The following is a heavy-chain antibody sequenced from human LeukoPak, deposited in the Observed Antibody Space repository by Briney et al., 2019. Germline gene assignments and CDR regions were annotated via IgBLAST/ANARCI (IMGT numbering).Heavy chain of an antibody. CDR1: GGSISSYY. Sequence: SETLSLTCTVSGGSISSYYWSWIRQPAGKGLEWIGRIYTSGSTNYNPSLKSRVTMSVDTTKNQFSLKLSSVTAADTAVYYCARDEGWYSYGFGFDYWGQGTLVTVSS. CDR3: ARDEGWYSYGFGFDY. CDR2: IYTSGST. V-gene: IGHV4-4*07. D-gene: IGHD5-18*01. J-gene: IGHJ4*02.